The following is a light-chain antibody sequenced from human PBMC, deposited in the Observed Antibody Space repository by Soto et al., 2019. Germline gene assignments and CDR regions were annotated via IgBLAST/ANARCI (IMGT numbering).Light chain of an antibody. CDR1: QSIGRF. CDR2: VAS. J-gene: IGKJ4*01. Sequence: DIQMTQSPSSLSASVGDRVTITCRASQSIGRFLNWHQQKPGKAPNVLINVASTLRSGVPSRFSGSGSGTDFNLTINSLQPEDFATYFCQQSFNTPLTFGGGTKVDIK. CDR3: QQSFNTPLT. V-gene: IGKV1-39*01.